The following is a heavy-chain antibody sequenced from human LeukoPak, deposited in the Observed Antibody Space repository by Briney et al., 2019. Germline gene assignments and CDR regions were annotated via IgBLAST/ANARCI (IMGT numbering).Heavy chain of an antibody. J-gene: IGHJ4*02. V-gene: IGHV1-24*01. CDR1: GYTLTELS. CDR2: FDPEDGET. D-gene: IGHD3-3*01. Sequence: ASVKVSCKVSGYTLTELSMHWVRQAPGKGLEWMGGFDPEDGETVYAQKFQGRVTMTRDTSTSTVYMELSSLRSEDTAVYYCARAEGITIFGVVTHSYYFDYWGQGTLVTVSS. CDR3: ARAEGITIFGVVTHSYYFDY.